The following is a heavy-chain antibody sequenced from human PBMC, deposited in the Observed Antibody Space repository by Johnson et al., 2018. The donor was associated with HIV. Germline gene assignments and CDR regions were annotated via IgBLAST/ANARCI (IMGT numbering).Heavy chain of an antibody. CDR2: IRYDGSNK. Sequence: QVQLVESGGGVVQPGRSLRLSCAASGFSLGSFGMHWVRQAPGKGLEWVAFIRYDGSNKYYADSVKGRFTISRDNAKNSLYLQMNSLRAEDTAVYYCAKCIWGSSLIDAFDIWGQGTMVTVSS. J-gene: IGHJ3*02. D-gene: IGHD6-13*01. CDR1: GFSLGSFG. CDR3: AKCIWGSSLIDAFDI. V-gene: IGHV3-33*03.